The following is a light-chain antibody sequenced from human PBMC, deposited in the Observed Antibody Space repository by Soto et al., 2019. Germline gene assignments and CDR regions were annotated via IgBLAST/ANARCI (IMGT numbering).Light chain of an antibody. J-gene: IGKJ4*01. CDR3: QQSYSTPLT. CDR1: QTIGSW. V-gene: IGKV1-39*01. Sequence: DIQMTQSPSTLSASVGDRVTITCRASQTIGSWLAWYQQKPGTAPKLLIYAASSLQSGVPSRFSGSGSGTDFTLTISSLQPEDFATYYCQQSYSTPLTFGGGTKVDI. CDR2: AAS.